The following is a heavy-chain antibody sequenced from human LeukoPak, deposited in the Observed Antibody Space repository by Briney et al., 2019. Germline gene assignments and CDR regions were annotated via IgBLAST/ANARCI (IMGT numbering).Heavy chain of an antibody. D-gene: IGHD4-23*01. Sequence: PSETLSLTCAVYGGSFSGYYWSWIRQPPGKGLEWIGEINHSGSTNYNPSLKSRVTISVGTSKNQFSLKLSSVTAADTAVYYCARVEDYGGNALNGMDVWGQGTTVTVSS. V-gene: IGHV4-34*01. CDR1: GGSFSGYY. CDR2: INHSGST. J-gene: IGHJ6*02. CDR3: ARVEDYGGNALNGMDV.